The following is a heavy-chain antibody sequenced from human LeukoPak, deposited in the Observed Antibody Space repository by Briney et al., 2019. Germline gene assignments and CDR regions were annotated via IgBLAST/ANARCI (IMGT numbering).Heavy chain of an antibody. CDR1: GVPISGGRYY. D-gene: IGHD3-3*01. V-gene: IGHV4-39*01. J-gene: IGHJ4*02. Sequence: PSETLSLTCTVSGVPISGGRYYWGWIRQPPGKGLEWIGSVYYNGDTLDNPSLKSRVILSVDMSKNQFSVELTSVTAAETAVYHCARHASGVFDYWGLGILVTVSS. CDR3: ARHASGVFDY. CDR2: VYYNGDT.